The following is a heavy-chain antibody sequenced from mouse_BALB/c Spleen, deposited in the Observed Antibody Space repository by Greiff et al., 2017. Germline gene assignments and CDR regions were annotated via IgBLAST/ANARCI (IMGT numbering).Heavy chain of an antibody. CDR2: INSNGGST. D-gene: IGHD2-1*01. J-gene: IGHJ2*01. CDR1: GFTFSSYG. Sequence: EVMLVESGGGLVQPGGSLKLSCAASGFTFSSYGMSWVRQTPDKRLELVATINSNGGSTYYPDRVKGRFTISRDNAKNTLYLQMSSLKSEDTAMYYCARDNGNPYYFDYWGQGTTLTVSS. CDR3: ARDNGNPYYFDY. V-gene: IGHV5-6-3*01.